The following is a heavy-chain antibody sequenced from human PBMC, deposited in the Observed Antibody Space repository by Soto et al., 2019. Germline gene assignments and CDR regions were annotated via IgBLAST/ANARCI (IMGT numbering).Heavy chain of an antibody. CDR3: AREVVVTAIAYYYYGMDV. Sequence: QVQLQQWGAGLLKPSETLSLTCAVYGGSFSGYYWSWIRQPPGKGLEWIGEINHSGSTNYNPSLKSRVTISVDTSKNQFSLKLSSVTAADTAVYYCAREVVVTAIAYYYYGMDVWGQGTTVTVSS. D-gene: IGHD2-21*02. CDR1: GGSFSGYY. CDR2: INHSGST. V-gene: IGHV4-34*01. J-gene: IGHJ6*02.